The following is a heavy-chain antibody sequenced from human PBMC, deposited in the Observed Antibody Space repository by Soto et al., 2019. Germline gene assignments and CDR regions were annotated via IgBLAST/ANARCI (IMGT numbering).Heavy chain of an antibody. CDR2: INRSGST. J-gene: IGHJ5*02. Sequence: PSETLSLTCAVYGGSFSGYYWSWIRQPPGKGLEWIGEINRSGSTNYNPSLKSRVTISVDTSKNQFSLKLSSVTAADTAVYYCARVRGIAARQPNWFDPWGQGTLVTVSS. D-gene: IGHD6-6*01. CDR1: GGSFSGYY. CDR3: ARVRGIAARQPNWFDP. V-gene: IGHV4-34*01.